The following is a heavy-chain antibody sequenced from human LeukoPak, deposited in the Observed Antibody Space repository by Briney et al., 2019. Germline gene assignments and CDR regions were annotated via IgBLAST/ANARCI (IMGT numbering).Heavy chain of an antibody. Sequence: SQTLSLTCTVSGGSISSGDYYWSWIRQPPRRGVEWIGYIYYSGSTYYNPSLKSRVTISVDTSKNQFSLKLSSVTAADTAVYYCARVVVPAARVVAFDIWGQGTMVTVSS. D-gene: IGHD2-2*01. J-gene: IGHJ3*02. CDR2: IYYSGST. CDR1: GGSISSGDYY. CDR3: ARVVVPAARVVAFDI. V-gene: IGHV4-30-4*01.